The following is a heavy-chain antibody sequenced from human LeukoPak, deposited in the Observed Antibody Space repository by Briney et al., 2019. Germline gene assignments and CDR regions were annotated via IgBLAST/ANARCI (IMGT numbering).Heavy chain of an antibody. CDR3: ARDELYYYDSSSTPTMGY. D-gene: IGHD3-22*01. CDR1: GYSISSGYY. J-gene: IGHJ4*02. Sequence: SETLSLTCTVSGYSISSGYYWGWIRQPPGKGLEWIGSIYHSGSTYYNPSLKSRVTISVDTSKNQFSLKLSSVTAADTAVYYCARDELYYYDSSSTPTMGYWGQGTLVTVSS. CDR2: IYHSGST. V-gene: IGHV4-38-2*02.